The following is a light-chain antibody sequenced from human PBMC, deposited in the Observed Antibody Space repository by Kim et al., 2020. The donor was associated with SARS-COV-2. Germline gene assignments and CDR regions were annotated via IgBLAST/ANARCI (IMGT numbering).Light chain of an antibody. CDR3: QQYDDLPIT. CDR2: DAS. J-gene: IGKJ5*01. CDR1: QDIKKY. Sequence: ASLGDRVTITCQASQDIKKYLAWYQQEPDKAPNLLIYDASNLETGVPSRFSGSGSETDFTFTISSLQPEDIATYYCQQYDDLPITFGQGTRLEIK. V-gene: IGKV1-33*01.